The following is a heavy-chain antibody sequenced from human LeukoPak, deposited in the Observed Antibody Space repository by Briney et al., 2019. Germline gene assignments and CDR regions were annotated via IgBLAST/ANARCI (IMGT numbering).Heavy chain of an antibody. CDR3: ARRAIVGATTSDY. V-gene: IGHV4-39*01. CDR2: IYYSGST. D-gene: IGHD1-26*01. J-gene: IGHJ4*02. CDR1: GGSISSSSYY. Sequence: SETLSLTCTVSGGSISSSSYYWGWIRQPPGKGLEWIGSIYYSGSTYYNPSLKSRVTISVDTSKNQFSLKLSSVTAADTAVYYCARRAIVGATTSDYWGQGTLVTVPS.